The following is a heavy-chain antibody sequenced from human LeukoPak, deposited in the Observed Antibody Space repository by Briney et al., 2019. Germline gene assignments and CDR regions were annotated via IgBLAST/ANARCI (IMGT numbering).Heavy chain of an antibody. D-gene: IGHD3-10*01. J-gene: IGHJ5*02. CDR3: ARSPGVRGAPFDP. V-gene: IGHV3-64*01. Sequence: GGPLRLSWAASGVTFSSYARHWVRQAPGKGLEYCSAISSNGGSTYYANSVKGRFTISRDNSTNTLYLQMGSLRAEDMAVYYCARSPGVRGAPFDPWGQGTLVTVSS. CDR2: ISSNGGST. CDR1: GVTFSSYA.